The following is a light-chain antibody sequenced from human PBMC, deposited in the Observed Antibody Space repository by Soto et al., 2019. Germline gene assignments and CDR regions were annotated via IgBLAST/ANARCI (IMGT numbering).Light chain of an antibody. CDR3: SSYTTSSTVV. J-gene: IGLJ7*01. V-gene: IGLV2-14*03. CDR2: DVS. Sequence: QSVLTQPASVSGSPGQSITISCTGSSSDLGAYDYVSWYQQHPGKAPRLIIYDVSNRPSGVSYRFSGSKSGHTASLTISGLQAEDEAIYYCSSYTTSSTVVFGGGTQLTVL. CDR1: SSDLGAYDY.